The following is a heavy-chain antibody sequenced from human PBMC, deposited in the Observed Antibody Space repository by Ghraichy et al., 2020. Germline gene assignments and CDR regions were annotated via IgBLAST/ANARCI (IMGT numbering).Heavy chain of an antibody. CDR1: GFTFSAYW. V-gene: IGHV3-7*01. CDR3: VRSRWLRPPGVRQGGQPPYFDY. CDR2: IKHDGSEK. J-gene: IGHJ4*02. Sequence: LSLTCAASGFTFSAYWMTWVRQAPGKGLEWVANIKHDGSEKYYEDYVKGRFTISRDNAKNSLFLQMNSLRAEDAAVYYCVRSRWLRPPGVRQGGQPPYFDYWGQGTLVTVSS. D-gene: IGHD6-13*01.